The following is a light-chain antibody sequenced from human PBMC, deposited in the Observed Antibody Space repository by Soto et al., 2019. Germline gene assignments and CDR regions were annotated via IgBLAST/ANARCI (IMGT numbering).Light chain of an antibody. CDR3: QQYESTPPT. V-gene: IGKV4-1*01. CDR2: WAS. Sequence: DIVMTQSPDSLAVSLGERATINCKPSQMVFYSSTNMNYLAWYQQRPGQPPKLLIYWASTRESGVPDRFSGSGSGTDFTLTITSLQAEDVAVYSCQQYESTPPTFGQGTKLEIK. J-gene: IGKJ2*01. CDR1: QMVFYSSTNMNY.